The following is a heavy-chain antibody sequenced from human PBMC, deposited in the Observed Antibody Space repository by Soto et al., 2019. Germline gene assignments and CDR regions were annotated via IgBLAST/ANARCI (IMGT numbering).Heavy chain of an antibody. Sequence: QVHLQESGPGLVKPSQTLSLTCTVSGGSINSGNYYWSWIRQYPGKGLEWIGYMYYSGSTSYNPSLKIRVTISRDTSKNHSPLKLTSVTAADTAVYYCARERDTSGWYGGFYFASWGRGPLFTVSS. CDR2: MYYSGST. J-gene: IGHJ4*02. CDR3: ARERDTSGWYGGFYFAS. D-gene: IGHD6-19*01. CDR1: GGSINSGNYY. V-gene: IGHV4-31*03.